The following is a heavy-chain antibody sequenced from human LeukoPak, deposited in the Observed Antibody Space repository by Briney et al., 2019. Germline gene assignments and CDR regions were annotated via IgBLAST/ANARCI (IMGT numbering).Heavy chain of an antibody. CDR3: AKAAVVVMTANDAFDI. CDR2: MNPNSGNT. Sequence: GASVKVSCKASGYTFTSYDINWVRQATGQGLEWMGWMNPNSGNTGYAQKFQGRVTITRNTSISTAYMELSSLRSEDTAVYYCAKAAVVVMTANDAFDIWGQGTMVTVSS. V-gene: IGHV1-8*03. D-gene: IGHD2-21*02. J-gene: IGHJ3*02. CDR1: GYTFTSYD.